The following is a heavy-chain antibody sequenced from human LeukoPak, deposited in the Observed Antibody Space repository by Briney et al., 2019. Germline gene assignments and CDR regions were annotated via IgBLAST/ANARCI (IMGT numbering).Heavy chain of an antibody. V-gene: IGHV4-59*06. D-gene: IGHD4-17*01. CDR3: VGDYGDYKFDY. Sequence: SETLSLTCAVYGGSFSGYYWSWIRQPPGKGLEWIGYIYYSGSTYYNPSLKSRVTISVDTSKNQFSLKLSSVTAADTAVYYCVGDYGDYKFDYWGQGTLVTVSS. J-gene: IGHJ4*02. CDR2: IYYSGST. CDR1: GGSFSGYY.